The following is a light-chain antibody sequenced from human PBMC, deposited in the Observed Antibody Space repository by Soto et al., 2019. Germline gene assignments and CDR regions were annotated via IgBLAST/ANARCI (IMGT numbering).Light chain of an antibody. V-gene: IGKV3-20*01. Sequence: EIVLTQSPGTLSLSPGERATLSCRASQSVSSSYLAWYQQKPGQAPRLLIYGASSRATGIPDSFSGSGSRTDFTLTISRLEPEDFSVYYCQQYGSSPWTFGQRPKVEIK. CDR1: QSVSSSY. J-gene: IGKJ1*01. CDR2: GAS. CDR3: QQYGSSPWT.